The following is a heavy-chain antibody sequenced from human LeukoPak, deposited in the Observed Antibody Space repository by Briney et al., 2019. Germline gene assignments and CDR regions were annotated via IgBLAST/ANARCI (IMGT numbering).Heavy chain of an antibody. CDR3: AREMLAAVAAQS. CDR1: GFTFSSYG. V-gene: IGHV3-23*01. CDR2: ISGSGGST. J-gene: IGHJ5*02. Sequence: GGSLRLSCAASGFTFSSYGMSWVRQAPGKGLEWVSAISGSGGSTYYADSVKGRFTISRDNSKNTLYLQMNSLRAEDTAVYYCAREMLAAVAAQSWGQGTLVTVSS. D-gene: IGHD6-19*01.